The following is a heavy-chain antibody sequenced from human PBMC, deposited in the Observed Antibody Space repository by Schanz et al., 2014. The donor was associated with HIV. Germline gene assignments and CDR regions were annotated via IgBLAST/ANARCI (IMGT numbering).Heavy chain of an antibody. Sequence: VQLLESGGGLVQPGGSLRLSCAASGFTFSSYGMHWVRQAPGKGLEWVTLISYEGSKRYYADSVKGRFTVSRDNTKNTLYLQMNSLTPEDTAVYYCARDAEGSWKWGYFDYGGQGILVTVSS. V-gene: IGHV3-30*19. CDR2: ISYEGSKR. CDR3: ARDAEGSWKWGYFDY. D-gene: IGHD6-13*01. CDR1: GFTFSSYG. J-gene: IGHJ4*02.